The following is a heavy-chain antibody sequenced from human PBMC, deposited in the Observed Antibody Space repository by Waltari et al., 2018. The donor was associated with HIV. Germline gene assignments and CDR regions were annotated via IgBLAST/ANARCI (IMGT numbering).Heavy chain of an antibody. Sequence: QVQLVQSGAEVKKPGASVKVSCKASGYPFTGYYLQWVRQAPGQGLEWMGRINPNSGGTNYAQKFQGRVTMTRDTSISTAYMELSRLRSDDTAVYYCARGRPESIVIIPVATFDYWGQGTLVTVSS. D-gene: IGHD2-2*01. CDR1: GYPFTGYY. CDR3: ARGRPESIVIIPVATFDY. V-gene: IGHV1-2*06. CDR2: INPNSGGT. J-gene: IGHJ4*02.